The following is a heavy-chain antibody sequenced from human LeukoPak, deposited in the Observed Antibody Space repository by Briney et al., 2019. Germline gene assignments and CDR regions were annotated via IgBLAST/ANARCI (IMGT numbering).Heavy chain of an antibody. V-gene: IGHV4-4*07. CDR2: IYTSGST. J-gene: IGHJ6*03. D-gene: IGHD6-13*01. CDR1: GGSISSYY. CDR3: ALSSSPHYYYYYMDV. Sequence: SETLSLTCTVSGGSISSYYWSWIRQPPGKGLEWIGRIYTSGSTNYNPSLKSRVTMSVDTSKNQFSLKLSSVTAADTAVYYCALSSSPHYYYYYMDVWGKGTTVTVSS.